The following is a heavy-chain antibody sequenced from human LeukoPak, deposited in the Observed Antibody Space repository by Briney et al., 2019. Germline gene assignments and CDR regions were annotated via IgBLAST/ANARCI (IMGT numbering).Heavy chain of an antibody. D-gene: IGHD3-3*01. Sequence: SSQTLSLTCTVSGGSISSGGYYWSWIRQHPGKGLEWIGYIYYSGSTNYNPSLKSRVTMSVDTSKNQFSLKLTSVTAADTAVYYCARRSGYSPNWFDPWGQGTLVTVSS. CDR2: IYYSGST. V-gene: IGHV4-31*03. J-gene: IGHJ5*02. CDR1: GGSISSGGYY. CDR3: ARRSGYSPNWFDP.